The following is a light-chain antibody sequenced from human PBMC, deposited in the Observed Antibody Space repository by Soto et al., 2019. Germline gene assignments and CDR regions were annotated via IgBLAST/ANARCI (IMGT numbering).Light chain of an antibody. CDR2: GAS. V-gene: IGKV3-15*01. CDR1: QYVGTR. Sequence: EIVLTQSPATLSSSPGETATLSCRASQYVGTRLAWYQHKPGQAPRLLIYGASSSATGIPARFSGSGSGTEFTLTSRSLWSEDFAAYFCLQYNTWPPTAFGGATRLEIK. J-gene: IGKJ5*01. CDR3: LQYNTWPPTA.